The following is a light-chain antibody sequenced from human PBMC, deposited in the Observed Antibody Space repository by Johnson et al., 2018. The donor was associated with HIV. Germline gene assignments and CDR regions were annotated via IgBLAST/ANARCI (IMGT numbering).Light chain of an antibody. J-gene: IGLJ1*01. CDR3: GTWDSSLSVNYV. CDR2: DNN. V-gene: IGLV1-51*01. CDR1: SSNIGNNY. Sequence: QSVLSQPPSVSAAPGQKVTISCSGSSSNIGNNYVSWYQQLPGTAPKLLIYDNNKRPSGIPDRFSGSKSGTSATLGLTGLQTGDEADYYCGTWDSSLSVNYVFGTGTKVTVL.